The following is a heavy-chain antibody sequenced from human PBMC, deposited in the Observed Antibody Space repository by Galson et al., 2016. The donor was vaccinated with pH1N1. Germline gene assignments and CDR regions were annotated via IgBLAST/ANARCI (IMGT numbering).Heavy chain of an antibody. V-gene: IGHV5-51*01. Sequence: QSGAEVKKPGESLKISCKGSGYSFTSYWIAWVRQMPGKGLEWMGIIYPGDSDTRYSPSFQGQVTISADKSINTAYLQWSSLKASDTAMYCCARIGSDDPIYYYYMDVWGKGTTVTVSS. CDR3: ARIGSDDPIYYYYMDV. CDR1: GYSFTSYW. CDR2: IYPGDSDT. D-gene: IGHD2-21*01. J-gene: IGHJ6*03.